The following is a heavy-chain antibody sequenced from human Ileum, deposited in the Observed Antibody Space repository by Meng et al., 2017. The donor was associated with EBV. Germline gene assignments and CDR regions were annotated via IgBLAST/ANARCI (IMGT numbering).Heavy chain of an antibody. CDR3: ARVPGYCNGDGCVNWIDS. Sequence: QVYFQQWGAGPLKPSETLSLTCAVYGGSLSGYYWSWIRQSPGKGLEWIGEINHGGSLNYNPSLKRRVTISIDTSKSHLSLRLTSVTAADTAVYFCARVPGYCNGDGCVNWIDSWGQGTLVTVSS. CDR1: GGSLSGYY. CDR2: INHGGSL. J-gene: IGHJ5*01. D-gene: IGHD2-15*01. V-gene: IGHV4-34*02.